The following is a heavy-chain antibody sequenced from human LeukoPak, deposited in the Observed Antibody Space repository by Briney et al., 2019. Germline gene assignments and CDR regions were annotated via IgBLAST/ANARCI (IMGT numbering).Heavy chain of an antibody. CDR1: GFTFRNHG. V-gene: IGHV3-33*01. D-gene: IGHD3-10*01. CDR2: IWYDGSNK. CDR3: ARDREARFLDY. J-gene: IGHJ4*02. Sequence: VGSPRLSCAASGFTFRNHGMHWVRQAPGKGLEWVAVIWYDGSNKYYADSVKGRFTISRDNSKNTLSLQMNSLRDEDTALYYCARDREARFLDYWGQGTLVTVSS.